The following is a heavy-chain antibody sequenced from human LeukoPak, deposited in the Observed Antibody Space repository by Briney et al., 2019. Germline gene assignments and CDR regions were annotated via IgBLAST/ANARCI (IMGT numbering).Heavy chain of an antibody. CDR2: TRNKANSYTT. CDR1: GFTFTDHY. D-gene: IGHD5-12*01. Sequence: PGRSLRLSCAASGFTFTDHYMDWVRQAPGEGLEWVGRTRNKANSYTTEYSASVKGRFTISRDDSKNSLYLQMNSLKTEDTAVYYGARDGYSGYGFLDVWGKGTTVTVSS. V-gene: IGHV3-72*01. CDR3: ARDGYSGYGFLDV. J-gene: IGHJ6*04.